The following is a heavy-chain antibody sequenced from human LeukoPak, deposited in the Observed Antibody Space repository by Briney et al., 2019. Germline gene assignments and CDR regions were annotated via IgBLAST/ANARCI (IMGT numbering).Heavy chain of an antibody. Sequence: GGSLRLSCAASGFTFSSYGMHWVRQAPGKGLVWVSRINTDGSSTSYADSVKGRFTISRDNAKNTLYLQMNSLRAEDTAVYYCARAERVGVVPAASPRAWYYYYMDVWGKGTTVTVSS. D-gene: IGHD2-2*01. CDR2: INTDGSST. CDR3: ARAERVGVVPAASPRAWYYYYMDV. V-gene: IGHV3-74*01. J-gene: IGHJ6*03. CDR1: GFTFSSYG.